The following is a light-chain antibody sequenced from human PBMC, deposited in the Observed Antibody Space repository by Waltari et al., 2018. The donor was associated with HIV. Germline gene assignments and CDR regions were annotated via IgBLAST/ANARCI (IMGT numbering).Light chain of an antibody. CDR1: SSNIGSNT. V-gene: IGLV1-44*01. Sequence: QSVLTQPPSASGTPGQRVTVSCSGSSSNIGSNTVTWFQQLPGTAPKLLIYGNNQRPSGIPDRFSGSSSGTTASLAITGVQSEDEAHYYCEAWDDSLNGGVFGGGTKLTVL. J-gene: IGLJ3*02. CDR3: EAWDDSLNGGV. CDR2: GNN.